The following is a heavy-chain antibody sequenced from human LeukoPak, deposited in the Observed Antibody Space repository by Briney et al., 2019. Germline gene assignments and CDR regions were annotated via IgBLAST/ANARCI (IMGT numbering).Heavy chain of an antibody. CDR2: ISNDGITR. D-gene: IGHD3-9*01. V-gene: IGHV3-30*04. CDR1: GFTFNQYV. J-gene: IGHJ4*02. CDR3: ASSSVPADWLLIDY. Sequence: GGSLRLSCAASGFTFNQYVIHWARQAPGKGLEWVAVISNDGITRFYATSVKGRCTISRDDSKNTVYLQLSSLRVEDTAVYYCASSSVPADWLLIDYWGQGTLVTVSS.